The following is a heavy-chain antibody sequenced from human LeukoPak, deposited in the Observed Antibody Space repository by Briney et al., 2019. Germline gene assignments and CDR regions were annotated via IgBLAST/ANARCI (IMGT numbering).Heavy chain of an antibody. CDR3: ARGQSRWELLNPPDY. V-gene: IGHV3-64*01. D-gene: IGHD1-26*01. Sequence: YPGGSLRLSCAASGFTFSSYAMHWVRQAPGKGLEYVSAISSNGGSTYYANPVKGRFTISRDNSKNTLYLQMGSLRAEDMAVYYCARGQSRWELLNPPDYWGQGTLVTVSS. CDR2: ISSNGGST. CDR1: GFTFSSYA. J-gene: IGHJ4*02.